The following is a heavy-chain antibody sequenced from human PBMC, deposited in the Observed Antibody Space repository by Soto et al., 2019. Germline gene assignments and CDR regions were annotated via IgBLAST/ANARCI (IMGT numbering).Heavy chain of an antibody. CDR1: GGSISSSSYY. J-gene: IGHJ5*02. V-gene: IGHV4-39*01. CDR2: IYYSGST. CDR3: ARQHVLRYFDWSNGGLTFDP. Sequence: SETLSLTCTVSGGSISSSSYYWGWIRQPPGKGLEWIGSIYYSGSTYYNPSLKSRVTISVDTSKNQFSLKLSSVTAADTAVYYCARQHVLRYFDWSNGGLTFDPWGQGTLVTVSS. D-gene: IGHD3-9*01.